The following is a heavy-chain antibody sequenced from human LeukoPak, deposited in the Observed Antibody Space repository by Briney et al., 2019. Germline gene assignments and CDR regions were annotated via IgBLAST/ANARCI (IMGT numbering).Heavy chain of an antibody. V-gene: IGHV3-48*03. CDR1: GFTFSSYE. CDR2: ISSSGSTI. D-gene: IGHD6-19*01. J-gene: IGHJ6*02. Sequence: PGGSLRLSCAASGFTFSSYEMNWVRQAPGKGLEWVSYISSSGSTIYYADSVKGRFTISRDNAKNSLYLQMNSLRAEDTAVYYCARDQGSASGGWYEEQYYYYGMDVWGQGTTVTVSS. CDR3: ARDQGSASGGWYEEQYYYYGMDV.